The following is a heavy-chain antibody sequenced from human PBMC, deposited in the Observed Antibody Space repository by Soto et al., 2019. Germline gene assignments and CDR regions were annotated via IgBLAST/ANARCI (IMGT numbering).Heavy chain of an antibody. CDR3: AKDRQFRSYYESAGHYNN. D-gene: IGHD3-10*01. V-gene: IGHV3-23*01. J-gene: IGHJ4*02. CDR1: GSTFKNYD. Sequence: EVQLLESGGGLAQPGGSLRLSCVASGSTFKNYDMRWVRQAPGKGLEWVSGISGSGGVTYYADSVKGRFTISRDNAKNTLYLQMNSLRANDTAVYYCAKDRQFRSYYESAGHYNNWGQGTLVTVSS. CDR2: ISGSGGVT.